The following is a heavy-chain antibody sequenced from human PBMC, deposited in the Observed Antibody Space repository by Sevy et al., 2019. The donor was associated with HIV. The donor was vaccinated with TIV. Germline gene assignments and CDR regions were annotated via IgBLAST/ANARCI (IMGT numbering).Heavy chain of an antibody. CDR1: GFRFDYYA. CDR3: AREDIVLGEDNYYGIDV. J-gene: IGHJ6*02. CDR2: IHSGGKI. V-gene: IGHV3-53*01. D-gene: IGHD2-15*01. Sequence: GGSLRLSCAVSGFRFDYYAMTWVRQAPGKGPEWVSVIHSGGKISYADSVQGRFTISRDNSKNTLYLQMNSLRAEDTAVYYCAREDIVLGEDNYYGIDVWGQGTTVTVSS.